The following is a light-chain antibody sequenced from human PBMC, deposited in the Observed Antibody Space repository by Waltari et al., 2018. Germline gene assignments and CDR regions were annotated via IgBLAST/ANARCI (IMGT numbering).Light chain of an antibody. V-gene: IGLV2-14*03. J-gene: IGLJ1*01. CDR3: CSYTSSDTYV. CDR1: RSDFSPLDY. Sequence: SAVPQPASVSGSPGQSITISGTGTRSDFSPLDYVPWYQQRPGKVPRLIIYDVVKRPSGVSNRFSGSMSGYTATLTISGLQAEDEADYYCCSYTSSDTYVFGSGTTVTVL. CDR2: DVV.